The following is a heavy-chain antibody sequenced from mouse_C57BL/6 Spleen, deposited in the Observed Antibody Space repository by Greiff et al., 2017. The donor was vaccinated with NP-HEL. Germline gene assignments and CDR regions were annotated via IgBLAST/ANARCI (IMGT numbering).Heavy chain of an antibody. D-gene: IGHD2-4*01. Sequence: DVMLVESGGGLVKPGGSLKLSCAASGFTFSDYGMHWVRQAPEKGLEWVAYISSGSSTIYYADTVKGRFTISRDHAKNTLFLQMTSLRSEDTAMYYCARHYDYDAIDYWGQGTTLTVSS. CDR3: ARHYDYDAIDY. CDR1: GFTFSDYG. CDR2: ISSGSSTI. J-gene: IGHJ2*01. V-gene: IGHV5-17*01.